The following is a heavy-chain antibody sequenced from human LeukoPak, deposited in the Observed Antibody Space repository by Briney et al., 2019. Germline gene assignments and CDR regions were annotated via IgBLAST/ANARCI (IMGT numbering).Heavy chain of an antibody. D-gene: IGHD4/OR15-4a*01. CDR3: AKDQGSGHGAYTWGSFDY. Sequence: PGGSLRLSCAASGFTFKNYAMNWVRQSPGQGLEWVSTISGDAVTSWYADSVQGRFTISRDNSKNTLYLQMNGLRAEDAAVYYCAKDQGSGHGAYTWGSFDYWGLETRVTVSS. CDR2: ISGDAVTS. J-gene: IGHJ4*01. V-gene: IGHV3-23*01. CDR1: GFTFKNYA.